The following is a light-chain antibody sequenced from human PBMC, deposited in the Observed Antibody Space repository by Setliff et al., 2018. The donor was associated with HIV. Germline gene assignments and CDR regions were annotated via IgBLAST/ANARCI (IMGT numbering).Light chain of an antibody. Sequence: QSALTQPPSASGSPGQSVTISCTGTSSDVGGYNYVSWYQHHPGRPPKLLIYEVNQRPSGVPDRFSGSKSDNTASLTISGLQAEDEADYYCNSYTSSSTFAVFGTGTKVTVL. CDR2: EVN. J-gene: IGLJ1*01. V-gene: IGLV2-8*01. CDR3: NSYTSSSTFAV. CDR1: SSDVGGYNY.